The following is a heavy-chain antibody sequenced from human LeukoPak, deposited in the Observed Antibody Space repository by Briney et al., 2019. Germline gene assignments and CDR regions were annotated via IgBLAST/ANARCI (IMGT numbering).Heavy chain of an antibody. Sequence: GESLKISCKGSGYSFTSYWIGWVRQMPGKGLEWMGFIYPGDSDTRYSPSFQGQVTISADKSISTAYLQWSSLKASDTAMYYCARLGDHDYDSTRWFDPWGQGTLVTVSS. CDR3: ARLGDHDYDSTRWFDP. V-gene: IGHV5-51*01. CDR1: GYSFTSYW. CDR2: IYPGDSDT. J-gene: IGHJ5*02. D-gene: IGHD3-22*01.